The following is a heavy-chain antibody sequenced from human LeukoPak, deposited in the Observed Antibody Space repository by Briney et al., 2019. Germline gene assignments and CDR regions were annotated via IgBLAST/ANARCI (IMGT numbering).Heavy chain of an antibody. D-gene: IGHD3-3*01. CDR1: GGSISSYY. J-gene: IGHJ6*03. V-gene: IGHV4-4*07. CDR3: ARVPIFGAFHYYYYMDV. Sequence: SETLSLTCTVSGGSISSYYWSWIRQPAGKGLEWIGRIYTSGSTNYNPSLKSRVTISVDTSKNQFSLELSSVTAADTAVYYCARVPIFGAFHYYYYMDVWGKGTTVTVSS. CDR2: IYTSGST.